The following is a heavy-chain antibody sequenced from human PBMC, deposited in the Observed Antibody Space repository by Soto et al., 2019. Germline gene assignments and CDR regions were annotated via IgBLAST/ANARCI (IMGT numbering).Heavy chain of an antibody. CDR2: INHSGST. D-gene: IGHD2-21*01. J-gene: IGHJ6*02. Sequence: SETLSLTCAVYGGSFSGYYWSWIRQPPGKGLEWIGEINHSGSTNYNPSLKSRVTISVDTSKNQFSLKLSSVTAADTAVYYCARGGKIAIVWDYYYGMDVWGQGTTVTVSS. CDR3: ARGGKIAIVWDYYYGMDV. V-gene: IGHV4-34*01. CDR1: GGSFSGYY.